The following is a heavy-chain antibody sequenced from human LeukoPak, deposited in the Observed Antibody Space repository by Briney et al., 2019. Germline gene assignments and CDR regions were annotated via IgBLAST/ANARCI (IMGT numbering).Heavy chain of an antibody. D-gene: IGHD3-10*01. CDR1: GFTFSSYG. J-gene: IGHJ6*03. CDR3: AKDRITMVRGVINYYYYYMDV. CDR2: IRYDGSNK. V-gene: IGHV3-30*02. Sequence: GGSLRLSCAASGFTFSSYGMHWVRQAPGKGLEWVAFIRYDGSNKYYADSVKGQFTISRDNSKNTLYLQMNSLRAEDTAVYYCAKDRITMVRGVINYYYYYMDVWGKGTTVTISS.